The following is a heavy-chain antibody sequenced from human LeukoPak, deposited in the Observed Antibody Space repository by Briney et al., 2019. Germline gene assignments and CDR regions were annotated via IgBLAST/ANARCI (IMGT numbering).Heavy chain of an antibody. CDR2: ISSSSKYI. Sequence: PGGSLRLSCAASGFTFSTYRMNWVRQAPGRGLEWVSSISSSSKYIYYADSVKGRFTISRDDAKSSLYLQMNSLRAEDTAVYYCARDLDIVVVPASWFYPGRQGTLVTVSS. J-gene: IGHJ5*02. CDR1: GFTFSTYR. D-gene: IGHD2-2*03. V-gene: IGHV3-21*01. CDR3: ARDLDIVVVPASWFYP.